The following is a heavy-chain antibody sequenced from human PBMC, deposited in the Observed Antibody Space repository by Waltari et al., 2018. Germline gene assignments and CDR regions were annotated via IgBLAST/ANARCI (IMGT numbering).Heavy chain of an antibody. Sequence: EVQLVESGGGLVQPGGSLQLACAAYGSTFSGSALQWVRQASGKGLEWVGRIRNKANSYATAYAASVKGRFTISRDDSKNTAYLQMNSLKTEDTAVYYCTSGSYYRMDVWGQGTTVTVSS. CDR2: IRNKANSYAT. J-gene: IGHJ6*02. CDR1: GSTFSGSA. CDR3: TSGSYYRMDV. D-gene: IGHD1-26*01. V-gene: IGHV3-73*02.